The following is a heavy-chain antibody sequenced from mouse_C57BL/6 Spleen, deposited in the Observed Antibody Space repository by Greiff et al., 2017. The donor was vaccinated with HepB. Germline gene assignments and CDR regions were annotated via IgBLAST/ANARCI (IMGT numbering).Heavy chain of an antibody. CDR3: ARSGAWFAY. V-gene: IGHV1-61*01. Sequence: VKLQQPGAELVRPGSSVKLSCKASGYTFTSYWMDWVKQRPGQGLEWIGNIYPSDSETNYNQKFKDKATLTVDKSSSTAYMQRSSLTSEDSAVYYWARSGAWFAYWGQGTLVTVSA. CDR2: IYPSDSET. J-gene: IGHJ3*01. CDR1: GYTFTSYW. D-gene: IGHD3-1*01.